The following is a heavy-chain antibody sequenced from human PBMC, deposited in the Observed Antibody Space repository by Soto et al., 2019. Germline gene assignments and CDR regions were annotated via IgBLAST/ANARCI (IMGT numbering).Heavy chain of an antibody. V-gene: IGHV4-30-2*01. Sequence: SETLSLTCTVSGSSITTAGYSWSWIRQPPGKALEWIGYVYHTGNAYPKPSLKSRVTISLDRSKNQFSLKMTSVTAADTALYYCASRPFYYYGLDVWGQGTTVTVSS. J-gene: IGHJ6*02. CDR2: VYHTGNA. CDR3: ASRPFYYYGLDV. CDR1: GSSITTAGYS.